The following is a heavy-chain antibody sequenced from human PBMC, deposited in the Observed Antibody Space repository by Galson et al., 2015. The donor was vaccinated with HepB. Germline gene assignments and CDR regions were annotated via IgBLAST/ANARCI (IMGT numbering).Heavy chain of an antibody. Sequence: SLRLSCAASGFTVSSNYMSWVRQAPGKGLEWVSVIYSGGSTYYADSVKGRFTISRDNSKNTLYLQMNSLRAEDTAVYYCARDYDCSGGSCDYYYGMDVWGQGTTVTVSS. CDR3: ARDYDCSGGSCDYYYGMDV. CDR1: GFTVSSNY. CDR2: IYSGGST. V-gene: IGHV3-53*01. J-gene: IGHJ6*02. D-gene: IGHD2-15*01.